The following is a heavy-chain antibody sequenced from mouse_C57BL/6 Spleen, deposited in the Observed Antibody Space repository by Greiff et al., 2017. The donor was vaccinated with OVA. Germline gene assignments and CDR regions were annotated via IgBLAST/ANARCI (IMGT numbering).Heavy chain of an antibody. CDR1: GYTFTSYW. D-gene: IGHD1-1*01. CDR2: IDPSDSYT. V-gene: IGHV1-69*01. CDR3: ARSLPTAVVATGYLDV. Sequence: QVQLQQSGAELVMPGASVKLSCKASGYTFTSYWMHWVKQRPGQGLEWIGEIDPSDSYTNYNQKFKGKSTLTVDKSSSTAYMQLSSLTSEDSAVYDCARSLPTAVVATGYLDVWGTGTTVTVSS. J-gene: IGHJ1*03.